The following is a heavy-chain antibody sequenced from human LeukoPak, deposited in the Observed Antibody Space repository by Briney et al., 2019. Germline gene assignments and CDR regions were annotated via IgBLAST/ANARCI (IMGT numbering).Heavy chain of an antibody. CDR3: ARVIAAPRT. D-gene: IGHD6-13*01. V-gene: IGHV3-21*04. CDR2: ISSGSSYR. J-gene: IGHJ5*02. CDR1: GFTFSSCS. Sequence: VRSLRLSCAASGFTFSSCSMNWVRQAPGEGVEWVSSISSGSSYRFYSDSVKGRFTISRDNAKNSLYLQMHSLRAEDTAVYYCARVIAAPRTWGQGTLVTVSS.